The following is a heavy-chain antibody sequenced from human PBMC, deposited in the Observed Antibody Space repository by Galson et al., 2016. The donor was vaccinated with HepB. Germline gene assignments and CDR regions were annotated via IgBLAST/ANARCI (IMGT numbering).Heavy chain of an antibody. CDR2: IRQDESEK. D-gene: IGHD3-10*01. CDR1: GFTFSQYW. J-gene: IGHJ4*02. CDR3: ARDSGRGYFEF. V-gene: IGHV3-7*01. Sequence: SLRLSCAASGFTFSQYWMSWVRQAPGKGLEWVANIRQDESEKYYVDSVTGRSTISRDNAKNSLYLQMSSLRVEDTAVYYCARDSGRGYFEFWGQGTLATVSS.